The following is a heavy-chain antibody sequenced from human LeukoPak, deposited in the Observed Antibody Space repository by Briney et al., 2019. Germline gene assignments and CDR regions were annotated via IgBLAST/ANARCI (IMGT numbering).Heavy chain of an antibody. D-gene: IGHD2-8*02. Sequence: PGGSLRLSCAASGFTFSSYGMSWVRQAPGKGLEWVSAISGSGGSTYYADSVKGRFTISRDNSKNTLYLQMNSLRAEGTAVYYCATYRQVLLPFESWGQGTLVTVSS. CDR1: GFTFSSYG. CDR2: ISGSGGST. V-gene: IGHV3-23*01. J-gene: IGHJ4*02. CDR3: ATYRQVLLPFES.